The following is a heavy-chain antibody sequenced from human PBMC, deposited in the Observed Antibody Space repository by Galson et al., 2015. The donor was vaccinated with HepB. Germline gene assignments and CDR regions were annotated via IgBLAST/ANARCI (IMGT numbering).Heavy chain of an antibody. CDR2: ISSNGGST. Sequence: SLRLSCAASGFTFSSYAMHWVRQAPGKGLEYVSAISSNGGSTYYADSVKGRFTISRDNSKNTLYLQMSSLRAEDTAVYYCVKPALGNWFDPWGQGTLVTVSS. V-gene: IGHV3-64D*06. CDR3: VKPALGNWFDP. CDR1: GFTFSSYA. J-gene: IGHJ5*02.